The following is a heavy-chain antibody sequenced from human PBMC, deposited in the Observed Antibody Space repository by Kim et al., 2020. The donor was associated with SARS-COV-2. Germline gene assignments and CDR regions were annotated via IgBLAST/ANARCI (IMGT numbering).Heavy chain of an antibody. CDR1: GFTFGDYA. J-gene: IGHJ6*02. D-gene: IGHD3-22*01. CDR2: IRSKAYGGTT. Sequence: GGSLRLSCTASGFTFGDYAMSWFRQAPGKGLEWVGFIRSKAYGGTTEYAASVKGRFTISRDDSKSIAYLQMNSLKTEDTAVYYCTSPWHYDSSGYFTDRVYYYYYGMDVWGQGTTVTVSS. CDR3: TSPWHYDSSGYFTDRVYYYYYGMDV. V-gene: IGHV3-49*03.